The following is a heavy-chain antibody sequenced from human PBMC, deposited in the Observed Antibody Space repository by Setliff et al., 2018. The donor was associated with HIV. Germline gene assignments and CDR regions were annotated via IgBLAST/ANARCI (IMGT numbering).Heavy chain of an antibody. D-gene: IGHD1-26*01. V-gene: IGHV3-21*01. CDR1: GFSFSNYD. J-gene: IGHJ4*02. CDR2: ISRDSRYI. CDR3: AREVGAPDYFDS. Sequence: GGSLRLSCAVSGFSFSNYDMNWVRQAPGKGLEWISSISRDSRYIYYADSVKGRFTISRDNAKNSLYLQMNSLRAEDTAVYYCAREVGAPDYFDSWGQGTLVTVSS.